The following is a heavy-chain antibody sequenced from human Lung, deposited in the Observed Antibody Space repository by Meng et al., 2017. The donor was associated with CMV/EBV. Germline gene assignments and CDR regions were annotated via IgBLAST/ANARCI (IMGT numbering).Heavy chain of an antibody. CDR1: GYTFTGYY. D-gene: IGHD5-18*01. J-gene: IGHJ4*02. Sequence: AXVXVSXXASGYTFTGYYMHWVRQAPGQGLEWMGWINPNSGGTNYAQKFQGRVTMTRDTSISTAYMELSRLRSDDTAVYYCARVGERAMVYYFDYWGQGTLVTVSS. CDR3: ARVGERAMVYYFDY. V-gene: IGHV1-2*02. CDR2: INPNSGGT.